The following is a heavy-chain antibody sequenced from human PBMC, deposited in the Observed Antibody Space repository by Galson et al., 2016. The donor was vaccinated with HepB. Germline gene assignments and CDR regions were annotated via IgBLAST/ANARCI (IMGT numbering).Heavy chain of an antibody. Sequence: SETLSLTCTVSGGPITSNHHYWGWIRQPPGKGLEWIGSAFHSGNTYYNPSLRSRVTVSVDASRNQFSLKLSSLTAADTAIYYCARSDLVGVPTSTDWFDPWGQGIPVAVSS. V-gene: IGHV4-39*01. CDR1: GGPITSNHHY. CDR2: AFHSGNT. J-gene: IGHJ5*02. D-gene: IGHD2-2*01. CDR3: ARSDLVGVPTSTDWFDP.